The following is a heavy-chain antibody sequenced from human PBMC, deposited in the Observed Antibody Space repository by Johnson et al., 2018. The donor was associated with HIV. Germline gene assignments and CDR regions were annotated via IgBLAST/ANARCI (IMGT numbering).Heavy chain of an antibody. V-gene: IGHV3-7*01. J-gene: IGHJ3*01. CDR1: VFTFSSYW. CDR2: IKQDGSEK. Sequence: VQLVESGGGVVQPGRSLRLSCAASVFTFSSYWMSWVRQAPGTGLEWVANIKQDGSEKYFADSVKGRFTISRDSSKNTLYLQMNSLRAEDTAVYYCARELRNSGWSNGFDVWGQGTMVTVSS. D-gene: IGHD6-19*01. CDR3: ARELRNSGWSNGFDV.